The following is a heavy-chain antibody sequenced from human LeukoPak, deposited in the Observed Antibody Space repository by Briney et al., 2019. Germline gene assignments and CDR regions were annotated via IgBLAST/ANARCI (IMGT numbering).Heavy chain of an antibody. V-gene: IGHV3-64*01. D-gene: IGHD6-6*01. Sequence: GGSLRLSCAASGFTFSSYAMHWVRQAPGKGLEYVSAISSNGGSTYYANSVKGRFTISRDNSKNTLYLQMGRLRAEDMAVYYWARSPLYMSSSSSFGYMDVWGKGTTVTVSS. J-gene: IGHJ6*03. CDR2: ISSNGGST. CDR3: ARSPLYMSSSSSFGYMDV. CDR1: GFTFSSYA.